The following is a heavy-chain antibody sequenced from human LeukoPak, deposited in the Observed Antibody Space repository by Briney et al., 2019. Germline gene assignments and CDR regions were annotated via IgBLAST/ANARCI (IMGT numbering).Heavy chain of an antibody. CDR3: ATLAAAGSGYYYYYYMDV. CDR1: GGSISSSSYY. D-gene: IGHD6-13*01. Sequence: SETLSLTCAVSGGSISSSSYYWSWIRQPPGKGLEWIGEINHSGSTNYNPSLKSRVTISVDTSKNQFSLKLSSVTAADTAVYYCATLAAAGSGYYYYYYMDVWGKGTTVTISS. CDR2: INHSGST. J-gene: IGHJ6*03. V-gene: IGHV4-39*07.